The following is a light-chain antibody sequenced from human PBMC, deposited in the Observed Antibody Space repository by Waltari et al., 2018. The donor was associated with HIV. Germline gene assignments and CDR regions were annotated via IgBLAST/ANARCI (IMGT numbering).Light chain of an antibody. Sequence: NFMLTQPHSVSESPGKTVTISCTRSSGSIAASYVKWYQQRPGSSPTTVIYKDDQRPSGVPDRFSGSIDSSSNSASLTISGLRTEDEADYYCQSYDNENPVLFGGGTKLTVL. CDR3: QSYDNENPVL. V-gene: IGLV6-57*01. J-gene: IGLJ2*01. CDR1: SGSIAASY. CDR2: KDD.